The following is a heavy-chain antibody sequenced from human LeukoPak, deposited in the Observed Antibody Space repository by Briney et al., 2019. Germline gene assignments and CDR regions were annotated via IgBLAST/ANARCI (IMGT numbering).Heavy chain of an antibody. J-gene: IGHJ4*02. Sequence: GRSLRLSCAASGFTFSSYAMHWVRQAPGKGLEWVTFISSDGNNKYYADSVKGRFTISRDNSKNTLYLQMNSLSAEDTAVYYCAKAYGSTWLFDCWGQGTLVTVSS. D-gene: IGHD6-13*01. CDR2: ISSDGNNK. CDR3: AKAYGSTWLFDC. V-gene: IGHV3-30*04. CDR1: GFTFSSYA.